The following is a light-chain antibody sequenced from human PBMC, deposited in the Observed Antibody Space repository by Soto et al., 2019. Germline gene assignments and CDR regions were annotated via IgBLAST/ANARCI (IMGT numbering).Light chain of an antibody. V-gene: IGLV2-8*01. Sequence: QSALTQPPSASGSPGQSVTLSCTGTSSDVGSNHYVSWYQHHPGRAPKLIIYEDTKRPSGIPDRFSGSKSGDTASLTVSGLLAEDEADYYCCSYAGINNFEVFGGGTKVTVL. J-gene: IGLJ2*01. CDR3: CSYAGINNFEV. CDR2: EDT. CDR1: SSDVGSNHY.